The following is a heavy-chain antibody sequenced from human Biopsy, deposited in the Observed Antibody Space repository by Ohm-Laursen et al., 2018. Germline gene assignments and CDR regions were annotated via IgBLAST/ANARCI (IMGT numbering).Heavy chain of an antibody. J-gene: IGHJ5*02. CDR3: ARHPTGFWFDP. V-gene: IGHV4-59*08. CDR2: IYYSGST. CDR1: GGSISRDY. Sequence: VTLSLTCTVSGGSISRDYWSWIRQTPGKGLEWIGYIYYSGSTNYNPSLKSRVAISVDTSTIKISLKVASVTAADTALYYCARHPTGFWFDPWGHGTLVTVSS.